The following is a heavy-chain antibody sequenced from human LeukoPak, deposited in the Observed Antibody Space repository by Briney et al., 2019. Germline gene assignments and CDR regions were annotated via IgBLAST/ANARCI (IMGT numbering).Heavy chain of an antibody. CDR3: ARGDYYDSGGYLQFDY. Sequence: ASVKVSCKASGYTFTSYYMHWVRQAPGQGLEWMGIINPSGGSTSYAQKFQGRVTMTRDTSTSTVYMELSSLRSEDTAVYYCARGDYYDSGGYLQFDYWGQGTLVTVSS. CDR1: GYTFTSYY. D-gene: IGHD3-22*01. J-gene: IGHJ4*02. V-gene: IGHV1-46*01. CDR2: INPSGGST.